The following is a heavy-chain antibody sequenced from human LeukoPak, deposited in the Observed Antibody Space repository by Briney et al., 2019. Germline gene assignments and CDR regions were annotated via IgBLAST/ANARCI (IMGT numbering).Heavy chain of an antibody. J-gene: IGHJ4*02. V-gene: IGHV1-69*13. D-gene: IGHD5-18*01. CDR1: GGTFSSYA. Sequence: SVKVSCKASGGTFSSYAISWVRQAPGQGLEWMGVIIPIFGTANYAQKFQGRVTITADESTSTAYMELSSLRSEDTAVYYCARAGTAMSTLDYWGQGTLVTVSS. CDR2: IIPIFGTA. CDR3: ARAGTAMSTLDY.